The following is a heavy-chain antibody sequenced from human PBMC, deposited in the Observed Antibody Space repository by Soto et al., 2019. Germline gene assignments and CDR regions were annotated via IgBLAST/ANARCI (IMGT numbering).Heavy chain of an antibody. Sequence: QVHLVQSGAEVKKPGASVKVSCKGSGYGFTTYGITWVRHAPGQGLEWMAWISAHNGNTNYAQKLQGRVTVTRDTSTSTAYMELRSLRSDVTAVYYCARGRYGDYWGQGALVTVSS. CDR2: ISAHNGNT. D-gene: IGHD1-1*01. V-gene: IGHV1-18*01. CDR1: GYGFTTYG. J-gene: IGHJ4*02. CDR3: ARGRYGDY.